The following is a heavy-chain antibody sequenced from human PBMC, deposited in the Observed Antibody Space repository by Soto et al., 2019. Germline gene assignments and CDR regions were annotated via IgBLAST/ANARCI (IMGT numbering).Heavy chain of an antibody. Sequence: KGSETLSLTCGVSGASIIDDNWCTCVRTAPGKGLEYIGEIYHSWRAKYNPSLKSRVTISIDTSKNQFSLIMSSGTAADTAGDYCATCQLGAYYYAMDVWGQGTTVTVSS. CDR3: ATCQLGAYYYAMDV. CDR2: IYHSWRA. V-gene: IGHV4-4*02. D-gene: IGHD7-27*01. CDR1: GASIIDDNW. J-gene: IGHJ6*02.